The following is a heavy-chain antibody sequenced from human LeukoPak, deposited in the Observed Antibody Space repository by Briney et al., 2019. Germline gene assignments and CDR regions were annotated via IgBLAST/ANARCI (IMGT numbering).Heavy chain of an antibody. J-gene: IGHJ4*02. CDR3: ARVQVSDDNWGFFDY. D-gene: IGHD1-1*01. Sequence: ASVKVSCKASGYTFPANYMHWVRQAPGQGLEWMGWVNPNSGGSNCAQKFQGRVTMTRETSISTAYMELSRLSSDDTAVYYCARVQVSDDNWGFFDYWGQGTLVTVSS. CDR2: VNPNSGGS. CDR1: GYTFPANY. V-gene: IGHV1-2*02.